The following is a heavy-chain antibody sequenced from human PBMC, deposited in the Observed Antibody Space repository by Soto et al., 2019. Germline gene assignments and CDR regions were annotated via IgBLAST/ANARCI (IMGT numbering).Heavy chain of an antibody. V-gene: IGHV3-23*01. D-gene: IGHD3-3*01. J-gene: IGHJ4*02. Sequence: SGGSLRLSCAASGFTFSSYAVSWVRQAPGKGLEYISAITNSGTTTYYADSVKGRFTISRDNSKNTLYLQMNSLTAEDTAVYYCAKGNDGYYFDDWGQGTLVTVSS. CDR1: GFTFSSYA. CDR3: AKGNDGYYFDD. CDR2: ITNSGTTT.